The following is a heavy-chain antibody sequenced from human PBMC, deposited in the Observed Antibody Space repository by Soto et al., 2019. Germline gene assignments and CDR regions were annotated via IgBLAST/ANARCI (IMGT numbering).Heavy chain of an antibody. J-gene: IGHJ6*02. CDR1: GYTFTGYY. CDR3: ARGGNKDFWSGYSDYYYYGMDV. D-gene: IGHD3-3*01. CDR2: INPNSGGT. V-gene: IGHV1-2*04. Sequence: QVQLVQSGAEVKKPGASVKVSCKASGYTFTGYYMHWVRQAPGQGLEWMGWINPNSGGTNYAQKFQGWVTMTRDTSISTAYMELSRLRSDDTAVYYCARGGNKDFWSGYSDYYYYGMDVWGQGTTVTVSS.